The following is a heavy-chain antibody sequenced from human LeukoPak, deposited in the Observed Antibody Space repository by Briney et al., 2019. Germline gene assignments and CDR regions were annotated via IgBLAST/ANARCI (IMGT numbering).Heavy chain of an antibody. CDR2: INSDGSST. D-gene: IGHD4-17*01. CDR3: ARDYGDPPRPSAH. J-gene: IGHJ4*02. Sequence: PGGSLRLSCAASEFTFSTYWMHWVRQAPGKGLVWVSRINSDGSSTNYADSVKGRFTISRDNSKNTLYLQMNSLRAEDTAVYYCARDYGDPPRPSAHWGQGTLVTVSS. V-gene: IGHV3-74*01. CDR1: EFTFSTYW.